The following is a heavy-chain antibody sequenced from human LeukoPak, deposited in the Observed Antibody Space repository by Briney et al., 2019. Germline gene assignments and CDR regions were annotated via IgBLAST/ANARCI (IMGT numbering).Heavy chain of an antibody. CDR3: ARVGGSNAFDI. D-gene: IGHD1-26*01. Sequence: GGSLRLSCAASGFTFSSYWVHWVRHARGKGLVWVSPINSDGSSTSYADSVRGRFTISRDNAKNTLSLQMNSLRAEDTAVYYCARVGGSNAFDIWGQGTMVIVSS. V-gene: IGHV3-74*01. CDR1: GFTFSSYW. J-gene: IGHJ3*02. CDR2: INSDGSST.